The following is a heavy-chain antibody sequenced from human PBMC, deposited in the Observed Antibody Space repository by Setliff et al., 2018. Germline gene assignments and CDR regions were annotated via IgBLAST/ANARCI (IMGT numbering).Heavy chain of an antibody. D-gene: IGHD3-22*01. J-gene: IGHJ4*02. CDR3: ARINFYVSSGYYYAPDY. Sequence: GASVKVSCKTSGCTFTNYGITWVRQATGQGLEWMGWINNYSFKTNYPQKFLGRVTVTTDTSTGTAYMELGSLTSDDTAIYYCARINFYVSSGYYYAPDYWGPGTLVTVSS. CDR2: INNYSFKT. CDR1: GCTFTNYG. V-gene: IGHV1-18*01.